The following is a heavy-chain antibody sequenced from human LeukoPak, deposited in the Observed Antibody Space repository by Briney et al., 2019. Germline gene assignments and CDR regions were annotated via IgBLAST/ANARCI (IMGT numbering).Heavy chain of an antibody. CDR2: ISSSGSTI. J-gene: IGHJ4*02. Sequence: GGSLRLSCAASGFTFSDYYMSWIRQAPGKGLEWVSYISSSGSTIYYADSVKGRFTISRDNAKNSLYLQMNSLRAEDTAVYYRARELFKAGTRSFDYWGQGTLVTVSS. D-gene: IGHD3-10*01. CDR1: GFTFSDYY. CDR3: ARELFKAGTRSFDY. V-gene: IGHV3-11*01.